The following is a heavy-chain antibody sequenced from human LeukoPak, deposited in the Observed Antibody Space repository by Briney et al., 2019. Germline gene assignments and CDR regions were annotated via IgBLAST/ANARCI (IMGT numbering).Heavy chain of an antibody. CDR3: ASFGIAWGSAY. D-gene: IGHD7-27*01. V-gene: IGHV3-74*03. CDR1: GFSFSRHW. J-gene: IGHJ4*02. CDR2: ISDDGTYT. Sequence: PGGSLRLSCAASGFSFSRHWMHWVRQAPGKGLVWVSRISDDGTYTANVDSVEGRFGTSRDNVGNTLYLHMNGLRVEDTAMYYCASFGIAWGSAYWGQGTLVIVSS.